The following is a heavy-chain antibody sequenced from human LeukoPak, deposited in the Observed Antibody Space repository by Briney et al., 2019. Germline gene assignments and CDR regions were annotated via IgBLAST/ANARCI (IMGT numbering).Heavy chain of an antibody. CDR2: ISGDGGSI. V-gene: IGHV3-43*02. CDR1: GFTFDDYA. J-gene: IGHJ5*02. D-gene: IGHD3-22*01. Sequence: GGSLRLSCAASGFTFDDYAMHWVRQAPGKGLEWVSLISGDGGSIYYADSVKGRFTISRDNSKNSLYLQMNSLRTEDTALYYCAKDFGYYDSSGYYSSWGQGTLVTVSS. CDR3: AKDFGYYDSSGYYSS.